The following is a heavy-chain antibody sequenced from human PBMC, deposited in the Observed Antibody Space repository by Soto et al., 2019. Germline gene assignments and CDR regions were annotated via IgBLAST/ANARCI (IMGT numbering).Heavy chain of an antibody. Sequence: LGESLKISCKGSGYSFTTYWIGWVRQMPEKGLEWMGIIHPGDSDTRYSPSFQGQVTISADKSISTAYLQWSSLKASDTAMYYCARHTTVTRGGDYWGQGTRVTVSS. J-gene: IGHJ4*02. D-gene: IGHD4-17*01. CDR2: IHPGDSDT. CDR1: GYSFTTYW. CDR3: ARHTTVTRGGDY. V-gene: IGHV5-51*01.